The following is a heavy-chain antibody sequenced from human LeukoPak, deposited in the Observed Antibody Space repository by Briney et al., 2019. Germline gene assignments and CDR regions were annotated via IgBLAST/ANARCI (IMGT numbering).Heavy chain of an antibody. CDR1: GFTFSSSA. Sequence: GGSLRLSCAASGFTFSSSAMTWVRQAPGKGLEWVSAISGSGGSTYYADSVKGRFTISRDNSKNTLYLQMNSLRAEDTAVYYCAKDRVDYGGWFDPWGQGTLVTVSS. CDR2: ISGSGGST. D-gene: IGHD4-23*01. CDR3: AKDRVDYGGWFDP. V-gene: IGHV3-23*01. J-gene: IGHJ5*02.